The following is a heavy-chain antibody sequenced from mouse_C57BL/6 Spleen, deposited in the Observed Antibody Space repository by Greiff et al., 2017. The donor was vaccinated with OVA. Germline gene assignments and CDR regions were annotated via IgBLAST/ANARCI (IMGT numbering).Heavy chain of an antibody. V-gene: IGHV1-18*01. J-gene: IGHJ1*03. D-gene: IGHD3-1*01. Sequence: EVKLQQSGPELVKPGASVKIPCKASGYTFTDYNMDWVKQSHGKSLEWIGDINPNNGGTIYNQKFKGKATLTVDKSSSTAYMELRSLTSEDTAVYYCARSGASWYFDVWGTGTTVTVSS. CDR2: INPNNGGT. CDR1: GYTFTDYN. CDR3: ARSGASWYFDV.